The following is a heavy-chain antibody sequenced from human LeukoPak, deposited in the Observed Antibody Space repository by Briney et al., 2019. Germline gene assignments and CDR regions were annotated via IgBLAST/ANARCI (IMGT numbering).Heavy chain of an antibody. CDR3: ARGPDFSMVRGLTGFYYYMDV. Sequence: ASVKVSCKASGYTFSNYGISWVRQAPGQGLEWMGWIKPNSGGTKYAQKFKGRVTMTRDTSISTVYMELSRLRSDDPAVYYCARGPDFSMVRGLTGFYYYMDVWGKGTTVTVS. J-gene: IGHJ6*03. CDR1: GYTFSNYG. V-gene: IGHV1-2*02. D-gene: IGHD3-10*01. CDR2: IKPNSGGT.